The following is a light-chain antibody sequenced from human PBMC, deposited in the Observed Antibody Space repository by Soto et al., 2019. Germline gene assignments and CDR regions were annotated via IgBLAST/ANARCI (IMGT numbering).Light chain of an antibody. CDR3: SSYTSSSTLYV. Sequence: QSVLTQPASVSGSPGQSITISCTGTSSDVGGYNYVSWYQQHPGKAPKLMIYDVSNRPSGVSNRFSGSKSGNTASLTISGLQAEDAADYYCSSYTSSSTLYVFVTGTKVTVL. J-gene: IGLJ1*01. V-gene: IGLV2-14*01. CDR2: DVS. CDR1: SSDVGGYNY.